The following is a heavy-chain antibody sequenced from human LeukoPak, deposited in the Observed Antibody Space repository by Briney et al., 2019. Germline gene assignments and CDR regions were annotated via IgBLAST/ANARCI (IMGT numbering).Heavy chain of an antibody. D-gene: IGHD3-22*01. CDR1: GYTFTGYY. J-gene: IGHJ4*02. CDR3: AREGYYDSSGYFDY. V-gene: IGHV1-2*06. CDR2: INPNSGGT. Sequence: ASVKVSCMASGYTFTGYYMHWVRQAPGQGLEWMGRINPNSGGTDYAQKFQGRVTMTRDTSISTAYMELSRLRSDDTAVYYCAREGYYDSSGYFDYWGQGTLVTVSS.